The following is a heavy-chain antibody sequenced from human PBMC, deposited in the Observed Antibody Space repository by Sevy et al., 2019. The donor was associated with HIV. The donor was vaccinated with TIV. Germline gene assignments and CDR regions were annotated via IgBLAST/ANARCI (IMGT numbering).Heavy chain of an antibody. V-gene: IGHV1-58*01. CDR2: IVVGSGVT. J-gene: IGHJ3*02. Sequence: ASVKVSCKASGFAFTNSAVQWVRQARGQRLEWMGWIVVGSGVTNYAQKFHERVTVTTDMSTSTAHMELTSLRSDDTAVYYCVAEDMTRFGGTWRVFDIWGQGTLVTVSS. CDR1: GFAFTNSA. CDR3: VAEDMTRFGGTWRVFDI. D-gene: IGHD3-16*01.